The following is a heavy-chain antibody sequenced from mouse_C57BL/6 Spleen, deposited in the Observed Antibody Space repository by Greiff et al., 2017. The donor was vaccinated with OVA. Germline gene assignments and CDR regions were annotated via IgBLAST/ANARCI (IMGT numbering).Heavy chain of an antibody. V-gene: IGHV2-6-1*01. CDR2: IWSDGST. CDR3: ARHGDYYGSSYFDY. D-gene: IGHD1-1*01. CDR1: GFSLTSYG. Sequence: VQLKESGPGLVAPSQSLSITCTVSGFSLTSYGVHWVRQPPGKGLEWLVVIWSDGSTTYNSALKSRLSISKDNSKSQVFLKMNSLQTDDTAMYYCARHGDYYGSSYFDYWGQGTTLTVSS. J-gene: IGHJ2*01.